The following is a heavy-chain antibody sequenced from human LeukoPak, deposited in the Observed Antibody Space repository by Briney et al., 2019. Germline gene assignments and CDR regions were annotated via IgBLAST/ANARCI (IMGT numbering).Heavy chain of an antibody. D-gene: IGHD3-22*01. CDR3: ARGSTYYYDSSGDAFDI. CDR2: ISGSSDTI. Sequence: PGGSLRLSCAASGFTFSSYSMNWVRQAPGKGLEWLSYISGSSDTIYYADSVKGRFTISRDNAKKSLFLEMNSLRVEGTAVYYCARGSTYYYDSSGDAFDIWGQGTMVTVSS. CDR1: GFTFSSYS. J-gene: IGHJ3*02. V-gene: IGHV3-48*01.